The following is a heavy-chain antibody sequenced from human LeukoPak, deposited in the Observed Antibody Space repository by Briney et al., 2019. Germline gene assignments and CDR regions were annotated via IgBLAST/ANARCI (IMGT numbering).Heavy chain of an antibody. Sequence: GGSLRLSCAASGFTFSSYSMNWVRQAPGKGLEWVSSISSSSSYIYYADSVKGRFTISRDNAKNSLYLQMNSLRAEGTAVYYCARDIAAAVDYWGQGTLVTVSS. D-gene: IGHD6-13*01. V-gene: IGHV3-21*01. CDR3: ARDIAAAVDY. CDR1: GFTFSSYS. J-gene: IGHJ4*02. CDR2: ISSSSSYI.